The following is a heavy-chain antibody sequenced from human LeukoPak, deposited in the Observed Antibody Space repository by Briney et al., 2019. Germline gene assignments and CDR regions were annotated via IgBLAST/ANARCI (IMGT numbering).Heavy chain of an antibody. D-gene: IGHD4-17*01. V-gene: IGHV3-48*03. CDR3: ARGGYGAYMG. Sequence: GGSLRLSCAASGFTFSSYEMNWVRQAPGKGLEWVSKISSSGSSIYYEDSVKGRFTISRDNAKNTLYLQMNTLRAEDTAVYYCARGGYGAYMGWGQGNLVTVSS. J-gene: IGHJ4*02. CDR2: ISSSGSSI. CDR1: GFTFSSYE.